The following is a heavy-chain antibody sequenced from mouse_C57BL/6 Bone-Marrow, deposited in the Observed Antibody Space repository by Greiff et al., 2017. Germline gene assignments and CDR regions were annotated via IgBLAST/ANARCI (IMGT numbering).Heavy chain of an antibody. J-gene: IGHJ3*01. CDR3: TRSLLYYYGFAD. CDR1: GYTFTSYW. CDR2: INPSSGYT. D-gene: IGHD1-1*01. Sequence: VQLQESGAELAKPGASVKLSCKASGYTFTSYWMHWVKQRPGQGLEWIGYINPSSGYTKYTQKFKDKATLTADKSSRTAYMQLSSLTYEDSTVYYCTRSLLYYYGFADWGQGTLVTGSA. V-gene: IGHV1-7*01.